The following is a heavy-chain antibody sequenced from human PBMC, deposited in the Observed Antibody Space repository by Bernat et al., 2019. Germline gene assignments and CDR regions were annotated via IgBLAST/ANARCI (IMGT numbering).Heavy chain of an antibody. D-gene: IGHD3-10*01. J-gene: IGHJ3*02. V-gene: IGHV4-4*02. CDR2: IYHTGSA. Sequence: QVQLQESGPGLVKPSGTLSLTCAVSGGSISYSNWWSWVRQPPGKGLEWIGEIYHTGSANYNPSLKSRVTISVDKSKNQFSLNLSSVIAADTAVYYCARQEIIYYYGSGSPNHAFDIWGQGTMVTVSS. CDR1: GGSISYSNW. CDR3: ARQEIIYYYGSGSPNHAFDI.